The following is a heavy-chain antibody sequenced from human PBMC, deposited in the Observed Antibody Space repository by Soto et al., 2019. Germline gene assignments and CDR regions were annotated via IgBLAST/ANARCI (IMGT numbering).Heavy chain of an antibody. CDR2: IFHSGNS. CDR3: ARRPWGMDV. Sequence: QVQLQESGPGLVKPSGTLSLTCAVSSGSIDTTNGGSWVRQPPGKGLEWIGEIFHSGNSYYSPSLASRVTKSVDTSKNQFPLSLRSVTAADTAVYHCARRPWGMDVWGQGTTVTVSS. J-gene: IGHJ6*02. V-gene: IGHV4-4*02. D-gene: IGHD6-6*01. CDR1: SGSIDTTNG.